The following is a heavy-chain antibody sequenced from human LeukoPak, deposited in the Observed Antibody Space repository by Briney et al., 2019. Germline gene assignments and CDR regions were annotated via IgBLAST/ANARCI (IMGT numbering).Heavy chain of an antibody. CDR3: AKDRPNYYESNGHYYRRNGDY. J-gene: IGHJ4*02. D-gene: IGHD3-22*01. CDR1: GFTFNNYA. CDR2: ISSSGDIT. Sequence: PGGSLRLSCAASGFTFNNYAMSWVRQAPEKGLEWVSAISSSGDITFYADSVKGRFTISRDNSRYTLYLQMNSLRAEDAAVYYCAKDRPNYYESNGHYYRRNGDYWGQGTLVTVSS. V-gene: IGHV3-23*01.